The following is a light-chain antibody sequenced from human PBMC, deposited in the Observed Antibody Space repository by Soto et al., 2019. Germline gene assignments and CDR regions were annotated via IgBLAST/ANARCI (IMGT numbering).Light chain of an antibody. CDR3: QQYENSPIT. CDR1: QSIGGN. CDR2: GAS. J-gene: IGKJ5*01. V-gene: IGKV3-15*01. Sequence: EIVMTQSPATLSVSPGERATLSCRASQSIGGNLAWYKQKPGQAPRLLIFGASTRATGIPARFSGSGSGTEFTLTINRLQPEDFAVYYCQQYENSPITFGQGTRLEIK.